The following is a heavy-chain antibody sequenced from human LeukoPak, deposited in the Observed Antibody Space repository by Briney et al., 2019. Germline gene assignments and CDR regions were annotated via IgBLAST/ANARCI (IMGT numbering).Heavy chain of an antibody. V-gene: IGHV3-11*04. CDR2: ISSSGSTI. J-gene: IGHJ3*02. Sequence: PGGSLRLSCAASGFTFSDYYMSWIRQAPGKGLEWVSYISSSGSTIYYADSVKGRFTISRDNAKNSLYLQMNSLRAEDTAVYYCARVSRYYYDSSGLQHAFDIWGQGTMVTVSS. CDR3: ARVSRYYYDSSGLQHAFDI. CDR1: GFTFSDYY. D-gene: IGHD3-22*01.